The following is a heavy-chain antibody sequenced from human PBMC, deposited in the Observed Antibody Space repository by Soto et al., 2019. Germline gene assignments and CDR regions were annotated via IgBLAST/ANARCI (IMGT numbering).Heavy chain of an antibody. Sequence: VASVKISCKGSGYSFTSYWISWVRQMPGKGLEWMGRIDPSDSYTNYSPSFQGHVTISADKSISTAYLQWSSLKASDTAMYYCARPERGYDMLTGYGMDVWGQGTTVTVSS. V-gene: IGHV5-10-1*01. CDR2: IDPSDSYT. J-gene: IGHJ6*02. CDR3: ARPERGYDMLTGYGMDV. CDR1: GYSFTSYW. D-gene: IGHD3-9*01.